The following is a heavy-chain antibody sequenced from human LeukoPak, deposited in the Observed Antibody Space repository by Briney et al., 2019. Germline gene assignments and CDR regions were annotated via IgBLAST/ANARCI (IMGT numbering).Heavy chain of an antibody. CDR1: GGSISSYY. Sequence: PSETLSLTCAVSGGSISSYYWSWIRQPPGKGLEWIAYIYYSGNTNYNPSFKGRVTISVDMSKNQFSLKLSSVAAADTAIYYCARQPSGTAAFDIWGQGTMVIVSS. CDR3: ARQPSGTAAFDI. D-gene: IGHD1/OR15-1a*01. CDR2: IYYSGNT. J-gene: IGHJ3*02. V-gene: IGHV4-59*08.